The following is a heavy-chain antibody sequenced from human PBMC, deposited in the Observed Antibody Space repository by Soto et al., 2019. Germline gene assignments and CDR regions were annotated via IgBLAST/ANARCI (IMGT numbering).Heavy chain of an antibody. J-gene: IGHJ6*02. V-gene: IGHV1-69*06. CDR2: IIPIFGTA. Sequence: SVKVSCKASGVTFSSYAISWVRQAPGQGLEWMGGIIPIFGTANYAQKFQGRVTITADKSTSTAYMELSSLRSEDTAVYYCATQYCSSTSCYYVDYYYYYGMDVWGQGTTVTVSS. CDR1: GVTFSSYA. CDR3: ATQYCSSTSCYYVDYYYYYGMDV. D-gene: IGHD2-2*01.